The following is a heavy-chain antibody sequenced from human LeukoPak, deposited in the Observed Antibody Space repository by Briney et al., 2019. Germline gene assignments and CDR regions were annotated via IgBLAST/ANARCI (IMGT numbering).Heavy chain of an antibody. J-gene: IGHJ6*02. CDR2: IRSKAYRGTT. D-gene: IGHD1-1*01. CDR3: TRGPKQLWTHNGMDV. V-gene: IGHV3-49*04. Sequence: GGSLRLSCRGSGFTFGDHAMSWVRQAPGKGLEWVGFIRSKAYRGTTEYAPSVKGRFTISRDDSISIAYLQMNSLKTEATAFYFCTRGPKQLWTHNGMDVGGQGTTATV. CDR1: GFTFGDHA.